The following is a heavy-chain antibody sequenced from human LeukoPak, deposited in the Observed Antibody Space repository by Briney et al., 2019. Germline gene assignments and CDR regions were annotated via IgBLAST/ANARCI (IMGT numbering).Heavy chain of an antibody. CDR3: AKDQEYSYYYRYFEY. Sequence: GGSLRLSCAASGFTFNNYSMSWVRQAPGKGLEWVSGINGSGASTYYSDPVKRRFTISRDTSKNTLYLQMTSLRADTTAIYYYAKDQEYSYYYRYFEYWGTGVIVTASS. D-gene: IGHD1-26*01. CDR2: INGSGAST. J-gene: IGHJ4*02. CDR1: GFTFNNYS. V-gene: IGHV3-23*01.